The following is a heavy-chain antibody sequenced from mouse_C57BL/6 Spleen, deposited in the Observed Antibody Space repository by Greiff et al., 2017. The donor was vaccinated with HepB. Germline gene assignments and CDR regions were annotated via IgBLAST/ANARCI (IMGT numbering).Heavy chain of an antibody. CDR1: GYTFTGYW. D-gene: IGHD2-5*01. CDR2: ILPGSGST. V-gene: IGHV1-9*01. CDR3: ERRGGTYDSNFYWYFDV. J-gene: IGHJ1*03. Sequence: VQLQQSGAELMKPGASVKLSCKATGYTFTGYWIEWVKQRPGHGLEWIGEILPGSGSTNYNEKFKGKATFTADTSSNTAYMQLSSLTTEDSAIYYCERRGGTYDSNFYWYFDVWGTGTTVTVSS.